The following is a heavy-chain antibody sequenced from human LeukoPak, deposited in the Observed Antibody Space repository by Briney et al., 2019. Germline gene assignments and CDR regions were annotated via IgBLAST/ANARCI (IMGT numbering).Heavy chain of an antibody. D-gene: IGHD5-18*01. J-gene: IGHJ4*02. Sequence: PGGSLRLSCAASGFTFSTFGMHWVRQAPGKGLEWVAVISDDGSNKYYADSVKGRFTTPRDNSKNTLYLQMNSLRAEDTAVYYCARDGTWIQLWYFDYWGQGTLVTVSS. CDR2: ISDDGSNK. V-gene: IGHV3-30*03. CDR1: GFTFSTFG. CDR3: ARDGTWIQLWYFDY.